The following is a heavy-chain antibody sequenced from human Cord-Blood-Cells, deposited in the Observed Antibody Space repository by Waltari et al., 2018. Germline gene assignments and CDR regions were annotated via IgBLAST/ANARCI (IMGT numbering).Heavy chain of an antibody. CDR2: ISYDGSNK. CDR1: GFTFSSYA. J-gene: IGHJ4*02. Sequence: QVQLVESGGGVVQPGRSLRLSCAASGFTFSSYAMHWVRQAPGKGLEWGAVISYDGSNKYYADSVKGRFTISRDNSKNTLYLQMNSLRAEDTAVYYCASLEGATIDYWGQGTLVTVSS. D-gene: IGHD5-12*01. CDR3: ASLEGATIDY. V-gene: IGHV3-30*04.